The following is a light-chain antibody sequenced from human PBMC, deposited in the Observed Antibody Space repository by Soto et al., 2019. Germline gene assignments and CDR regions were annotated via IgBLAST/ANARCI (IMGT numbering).Light chain of an antibody. CDR1: SSDVGSYNL. CDR3: CSYAGSSTFGVV. Sequence: QSVLTQPASVSGSPGQSITISCTGTSSDVGSYNLVSWYQQHPGKAPKLIIYDVTKRPSGVSNRFSGSKSGNTASLTISGLQAEDEAYYYCCSYAGSSTFGVVFGGGTKVTVL. CDR2: DVT. V-gene: IGLV2-23*02. J-gene: IGLJ2*01.